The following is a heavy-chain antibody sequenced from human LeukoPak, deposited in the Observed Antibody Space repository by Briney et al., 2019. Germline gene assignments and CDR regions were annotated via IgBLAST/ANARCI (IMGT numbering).Heavy chain of an antibody. V-gene: IGHV3-23*01. CDR3: AKETYYYDSSGYLFDF. J-gene: IGHJ4*02. D-gene: IGHD3-22*01. CDR2: ISSSVGRT. Sequence: GGSLRLSCAASGFTFSSYAMSWVRQAPGKGLGWVSAISSSVGRTYYAGSVKGRVTISRDNSKNTLYLQMNSLRAEDTAVYYCAKETYYYDSSGYLFDFWGQGTLVTVSS. CDR1: GFTFSSYA.